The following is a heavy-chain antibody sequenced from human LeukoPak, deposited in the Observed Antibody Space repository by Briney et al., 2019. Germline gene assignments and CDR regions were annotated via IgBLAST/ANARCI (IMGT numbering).Heavy chain of an antibody. CDR3: ARGLYWNYFGSIYYYYMDV. D-gene: IGHD1-7*01. V-gene: IGHV1-69*10. Sequence: GASVKVSCKASGGTFSSYAISWVRQAPGQGLEWMGGIIPILGTANYAQKFQGRVTITADKSTSTAYMELSSLRSEDTAVYYCARGLYWNYFGSIYYYYMDVWGKGTTVTVSS. CDR1: GGTFSSYA. CDR2: IIPILGTA. J-gene: IGHJ6*03.